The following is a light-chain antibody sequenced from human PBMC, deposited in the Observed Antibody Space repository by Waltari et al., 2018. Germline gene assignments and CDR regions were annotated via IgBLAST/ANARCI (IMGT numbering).Light chain of an antibody. V-gene: IGLV1-47*01. CDR1: NSNPGSNH. Sequence: QSVLTQPPSASETPGQRVTISCSGSNSNPGSNHQYWYQQPTGTAPQLLIYRNNQRPSGVPDRFSASKSGTSASLAIDGVRSEDEAVYYCASWDDSHYVFGPGTQVTVL. CDR2: RNN. CDR3: ASWDDSHYV. J-gene: IGLJ1*01.